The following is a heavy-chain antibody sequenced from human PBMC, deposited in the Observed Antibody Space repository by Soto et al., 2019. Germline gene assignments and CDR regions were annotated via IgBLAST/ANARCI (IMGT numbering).Heavy chain of an antibody. D-gene: IGHD4-17*01. CDR3: ARGNDGDYNFHF. CDR1: GYTFSSSA. V-gene: IGHV1-18*01. CDR2: IGTYRGNT. Sequence: QVHVVQSGAEVKNPGASVKVSCKTSGYTFSSSAIGWLRQARGLGLEWMGWIGTYRGNTIYAQKFQDRVTMTTDTSPSTGHRELRRLTSDDTAMDSGARGNDGDYNFHFWGQGALVTVSS. J-gene: IGHJ4*02.